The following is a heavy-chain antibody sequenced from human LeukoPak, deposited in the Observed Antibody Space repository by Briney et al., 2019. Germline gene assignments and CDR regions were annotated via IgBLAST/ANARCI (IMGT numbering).Heavy chain of an antibody. CDR2: IYHSGST. CDR3: ARERVVPALYYFDY. CDR1: GGSISSGGYY. D-gene: IGHD2-2*01. Sequence: PSQTLSLTCTVSGGSISSGGYYWSWIRQPPGKGLEWIGYIYHSGSTYYNPSLKSRVTISVDRSKNQFSLKLSSVTAADTAVYYCARERVVPALYYFDYWGQGTLVTVSS. V-gene: IGHV4-30-2*01. J-gene: IGHJ4*02.